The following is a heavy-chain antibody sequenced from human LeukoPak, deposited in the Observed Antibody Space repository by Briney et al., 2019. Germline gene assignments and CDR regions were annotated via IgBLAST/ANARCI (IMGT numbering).Heavy chain of an antibody. D-gene: IGHD2-2*02. CDR2: INPSGGST. CDR3: AREVAPAAVHYTCDI. J-gene: IGHJ3*02. CDR1: GYTFTRYY. V-gene: IGHV1-46*03. Sequence: VASVKVSCKASGYTFTRYYMHWVRQAPGQGLEWMGIINPSGGSTRYAQKFQGRVTMARDTSTSTVYMDLSSLRSDDTAVYYCAREVAPAAVHYTCDIWGQGTMVSVSS.